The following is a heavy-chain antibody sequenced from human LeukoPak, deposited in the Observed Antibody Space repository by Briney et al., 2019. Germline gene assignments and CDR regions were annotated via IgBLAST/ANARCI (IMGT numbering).Heavy chain of an antibody. Sequence: GGSLRLSCAASGFTFSSYAMSWVRQAPGKGLEWVSAISGSGGSTYYADSVKGRFTISRDNSKNTLYLQMNSLRAEDTAVYYCAKGVRGFSTHYYDSSGCLSFWGQGTLVTVSS. J-gene: IGHJ4*02. D-gene: IGHD3-22*01. V-gene: IGHV3-23*01. CDR1: GFTFSSYA. CDR2: ISGSGGST. CDR3: AKGVRGFSTHYYDSSGCLSF.